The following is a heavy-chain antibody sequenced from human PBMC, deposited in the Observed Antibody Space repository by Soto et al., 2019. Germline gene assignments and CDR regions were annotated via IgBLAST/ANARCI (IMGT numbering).Heavy chain of an antibody. V-gene: IGHV3-73*02. CDR2: IRSKANNYAT. Sequence: EVQLVESGGGLVQPGGSLKLSCAASGLRFSGAAMHWVRQASGKGLEWVGRIRSKANNYATAYAASVQGRFTISRDDSKNTVDLQMNSLKTEDTAVYYGTSPNGEYVVDYYYGLDVWGQGTTVTVFS. D-gene: IGHD4-17*01. CDR3: TSPNGEYVVDYYYGLDV. J-gene: IGHJ6*02. CDR1: GLRFSGAA.